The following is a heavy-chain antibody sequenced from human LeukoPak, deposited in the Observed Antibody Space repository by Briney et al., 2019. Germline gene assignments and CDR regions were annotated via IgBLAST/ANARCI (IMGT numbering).Heavy chain of an antibody. V-gene: IGHV4-30-2*01. CDR1: GGSISSGGYS. J-gene: IGHJ3*02. D-gene: IGHD4-17*01. CDR3: ASYGPPTLGRAFDI. Sequence: PSETLSLTYAVSGGSISSGGYSWSWIRQPPGKGLEWIGYIYHSGSTYYNPSLKSRVTISVDRSKNQFSLKLSSVTAADTAVYYCASYGPPTLGRAFDIWGQGTMVTVSS. CDR2: IYHSGST.